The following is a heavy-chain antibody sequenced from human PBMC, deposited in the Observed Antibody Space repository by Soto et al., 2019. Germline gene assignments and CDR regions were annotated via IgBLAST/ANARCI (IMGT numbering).Heavy chain of an antibody. Sequence: SVKVSCKASGGTFSIYGFSWVRQAPGQGPEWIGGIIPILTTPNYAQKFQGRVTIVADESTTTVYMELRSLKFEDTAVYYCATSVGIAPTGEDGMDVWGQGPSVTVSS. J-gene: IGHJ6*02. V-gene: IGHV1-69*13. CDR2: IIPILTTP. CDR1: GGTFSIYG. CDR3: ATSVGIAPTGEDGMDV. D-gene: IGHD2-8*02.